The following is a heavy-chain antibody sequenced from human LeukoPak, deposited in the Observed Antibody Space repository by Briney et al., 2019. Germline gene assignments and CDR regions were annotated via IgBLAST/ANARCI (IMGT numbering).Heavy chain of an antibody. V-gene: IGHV4-39*07. CDR3: ARDGGGRLEYFFDY. CDR1: GGSISSGSYY. J-gene: IGHJ4*02. D-gene: IGHD3-3*01. CDR2: MYHRNT. Sequence: SETLSLTCTVSGGSISSGSYYWGWIRQPPGKGLEWIGSMYHRNTYYNPSLKSRVTISVDTSKNQFSLKLNSVTAADTAVYFCARDGGGRLEYFFDYWGQGTLVTVSS.